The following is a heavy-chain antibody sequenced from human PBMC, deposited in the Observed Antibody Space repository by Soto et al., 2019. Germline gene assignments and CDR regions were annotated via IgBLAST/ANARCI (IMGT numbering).Heavy chain of an antibody. D-gene: IGHD2-8*01. CDR3: ARKRQDIVLMVYAIPDQNGMDV. CDR1: GFTFSSYW. Sequence: PGGSLRLSCAASGFTFSSYWMSWVRQAPGKGLEWVANIKQDGSEKYYVDSVKGRFTISRDNAKNSLYLQMNSLRAEDTAVYYCARKRQDIVLMVYAIPDQNGMDVWGQGTTVTVSS. J-gene: IGHJ6*02. V-gene: IGHV3-7*01. CDR2: IKQDGSEK.